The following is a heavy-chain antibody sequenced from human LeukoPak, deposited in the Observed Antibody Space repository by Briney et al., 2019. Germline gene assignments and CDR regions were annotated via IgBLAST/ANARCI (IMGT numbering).Heavy chain of an antibody. CDR1: GFTFNKAW. D-gene: IGHD3-22*01. J-gene: IGHJ6*02. CDR3: TLFYYDSSGYYEAIGYSYGKDV. V-gene: IGHV3-15*01. CDR2: IKSRTDGGTA. Sequence: GGSLRLSCAASGFTFNKAWMSWVRQAPGKGLEWIGRIKSRTDGGTADYAAPVKGRFTISRDDSKSMLYLQMNSLKNEDTAVYFCTLFYYDSSGYYEAIGYSYGKDVWGQGTTVTVSS.